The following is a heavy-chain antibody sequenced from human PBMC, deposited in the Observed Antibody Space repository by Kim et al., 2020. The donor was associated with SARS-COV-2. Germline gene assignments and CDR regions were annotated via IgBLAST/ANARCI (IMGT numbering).Heavy chain of an antibody. CDR2: ISNSSSYT. CDR3: SRDLWDGDGMDV. D-gene: IGHD3-16*01. V-gene: IGHV3-11*06. J-gene: IGHJ6*02. Sequence: GGSLRLSCAASGFTFSDYYMSWIRQAPGKGLEWVAYISNSSSYTNYADSVKGRFTISRDNTKNSLYLQMNSLRAEDTAVYYCSRDLWDGDGMDVWGQGTTVTVSS. CDR1: GFTFSDYY.